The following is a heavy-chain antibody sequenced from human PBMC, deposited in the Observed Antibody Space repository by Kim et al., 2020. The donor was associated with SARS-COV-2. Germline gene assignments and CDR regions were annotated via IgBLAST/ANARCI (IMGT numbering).Heavy chain of an antibody. CDR1: GGTFSSYA. D-gene: IGHD5-12*01. Sequence: SVKVSCKASGGTFSSYAISWVRQAPGQGLEWMGRIIPILGIANYAQKFQGRVTITADKSTSTAYMELSSLRSEDTAVYYCARDMGERGGYDYWDWGQGTLVTVSS. J-gene: IGHJ4*02. CDR2: IIPILGIA. CDR3: ARDMGERGGYDYWD. V-gene: IGHV1-69*04.